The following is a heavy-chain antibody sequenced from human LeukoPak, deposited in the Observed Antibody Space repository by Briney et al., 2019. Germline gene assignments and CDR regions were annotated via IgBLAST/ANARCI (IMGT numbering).Heavy chain of an antibody. D-gene: IGHD2-2*01. Sequence: GGSLRLSCAASRFTFSSYAMSWVRQAPGKGLEWVSAISGSGGSTYYADSVKGRFTISRDNSKNTLYLQMNSLRAEDTAVYYCAARDCSTTSCYGGLFDYWGQGTLVTVSS. CDR2: ISGSGGST. CDR1: RFTFSSYA. CDR3: AARDCSTTSCYGGLFDY. V-gene: IGHV3-23*01. J-gene: IGHJ4*02.